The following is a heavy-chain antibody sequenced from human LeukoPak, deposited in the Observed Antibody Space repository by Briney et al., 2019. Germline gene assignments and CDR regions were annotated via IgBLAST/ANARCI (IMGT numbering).Heavy chain of an antibody. J-gene: IGHJ4*02. V-gene: IGHV4-61*01. CDR1: GGSVSSGSYY. CDR3: ASTYYYGSGSWYYFDY. CDR2: IYYSGST. Sequence: PSETLSLTCTVSGGSVSSGSYYWSCIRQPPGKGLECIGDIYYSGSTNYNPSLKSRVTISVDTSKNQFSLKLSSVTAADTAVYYCASTYYYGSGSWYYFDYWGQGTLVTVSS. D-gene: IGHD3-10*01.